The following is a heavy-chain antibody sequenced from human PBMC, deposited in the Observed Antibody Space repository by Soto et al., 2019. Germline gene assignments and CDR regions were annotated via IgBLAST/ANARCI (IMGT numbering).Heavy chain of an antibody. J-gene: IGHJ6*02. CDR2: VTANSGST. V-gene: IGHV3-23*01. CDR3: ASLGVGDWANYYYYYGMDV. Sequence: GGSLRLSCAATGFTSSVYAMTWVRQAPGKGLEWVSAVTANSGSTYSADSVKGRLTISRDNSKNTLFLQMNSLRAEDTAVYYCASLGVGDWANYYYYYGMDVWGQGTTVTVSS. CDR1: GFTSSVYA. D-gene: IGHD2-21*02.